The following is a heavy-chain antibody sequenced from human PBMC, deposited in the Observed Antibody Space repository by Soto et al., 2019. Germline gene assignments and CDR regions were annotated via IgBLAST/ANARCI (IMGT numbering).Heavy chain of an antibody. CDR1: GITFNNYT. CDR3: ASGKSQMTQDRMGFYYYMDV. D-gene: IGHD1-1*01. CDR2: VIPLLDAS. Sequence: QVPLVQSGAEVKKPGSSVKISCTASGITFNNYTFSWVRRAPGQGLEWMGRVIPLLDASNYAEKFQDRVTITADRSTSTAYMELSGLKSEDSAIYYCASGKSQMTQDRMGFYYYMDVWGKGTTITVS. J-gene: IGHJ6*03. V-gene: IGHV1-69*08.